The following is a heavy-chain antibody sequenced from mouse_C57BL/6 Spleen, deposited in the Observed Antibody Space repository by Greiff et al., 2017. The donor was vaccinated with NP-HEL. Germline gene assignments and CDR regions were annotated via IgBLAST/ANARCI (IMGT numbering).Heavy chain of an antibody. D-gene: IGHD3-3*01. CDR1: GYTFTSYW. V-gene: IGHV1-61*01. J-gene: IGHJ4*01. Sequence: QVQLKQPGAELVRPGSSVKLSCKASGYTFTSYWMDWVKQRPGQGLEWIGNIYPSDSETHYNQKFKDKATLTVDKSSSTAYMQLSSLTSEDSAVYYCARGDDYAMDYWGQGTSVTVSS. CDR2: IYPSDSET. CDR3: ARGDDYAMDY.